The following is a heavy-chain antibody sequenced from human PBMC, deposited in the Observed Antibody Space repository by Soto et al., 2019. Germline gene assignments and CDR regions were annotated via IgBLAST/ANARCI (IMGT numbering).Heavy chain of an antibody. CDR2: ISVDGGST. Sequence: GGSLRLSCAASGLTLSRYPMSWVRQAPGKGLQWVSSISVDGGSTYYPDSVKGRFTISRDSSNNTLFLQMNSLRAEDTAVYYCAKDGIRGIHIDNWGQGTLVTVSS. J-gene: IGHJ4*02. V-gene: IGHV3-23*01. CDR3: AKDGIRGIHIDN. CDR1: GLTLSRYP.